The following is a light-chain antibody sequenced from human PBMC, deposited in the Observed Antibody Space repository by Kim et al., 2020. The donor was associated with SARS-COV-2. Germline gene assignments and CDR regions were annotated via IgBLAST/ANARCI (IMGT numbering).Light chain of an antibody. CDR2: AAS. V-gene: IGKV3-20*01. CDR3: QQYDTSPKFT. CDR1: QSVSSNY. Sequence: EIVLTQSPGTLSLSPGEGATLSCRASQSVSSNYLAWYQQKPGQAPRLLIYAASSRATGIPDRFSGSVSGTDFTLTISRLEPEDFAVYYCQQYDTSPKFTFGPGTKVDIK. J-gene: IGKJ3*01.